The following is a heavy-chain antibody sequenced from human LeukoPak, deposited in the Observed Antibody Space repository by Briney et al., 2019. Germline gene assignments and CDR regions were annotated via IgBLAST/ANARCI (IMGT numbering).Heavy chain of an antibody. Sequence: PGGSLRLSCVASGFTFSSYAMHWVRPAPRKGLEWVAVISYDGSNKYYADSVKGRFTISRDNSKNTLYLQMNSLRAEDTAVYYCARDIAAAGTTYWGQGTLVTVSS. D-gene: IGHD6-13*01. CDR1: GFTFSSYA. J-gene: IGHJ4*02. CDR3: ARDIAAAGTTY. V-gene: IGHV3-30*04. CDR2: ISYDGSNK.